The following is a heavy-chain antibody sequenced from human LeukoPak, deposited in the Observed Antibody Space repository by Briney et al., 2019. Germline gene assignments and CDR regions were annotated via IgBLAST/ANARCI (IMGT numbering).Heavy chain of an antibody. J-gene: IGHJ4*02. CDR3: ARRYYYDSSGYYAFDY. V-gene: IGHV5-51*01. CDR1: GYSFTSYW. Sequence: GESLKIFCKGSGYSFTSYWIGWVRQMPGKGLEWMGIIYPGDSDTRYSPSFQGQVTISADKSISTAYLQWSSLKASDTAMYYCARRYYYDSSGYYAFDYWGQGTLVTVSS. CDR2: IYPGDSDT. D-gene: IGHD3-22*01.